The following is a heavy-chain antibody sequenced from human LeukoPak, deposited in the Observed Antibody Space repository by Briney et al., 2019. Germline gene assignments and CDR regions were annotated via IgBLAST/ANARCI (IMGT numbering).Heavy chain of an antibody. CDR3: ARGLSLARFDP. CDR1: GGSFSGYY. CDR2: INHSGST. J-gene: IGHJ5*02. V-gene: IGHV4-34*01. D-gene: IGHD2/OR15-2a*01. Sequence: PSETPSLTCAVYGGSFSGYYWSWIRQPPGKGLEWIGEINHSGSTNYNPSLKSRVTISVDTSKNQFSLKLSSVTAADTAVYYCARGLSLARFDPWGQGTLVTVSS.